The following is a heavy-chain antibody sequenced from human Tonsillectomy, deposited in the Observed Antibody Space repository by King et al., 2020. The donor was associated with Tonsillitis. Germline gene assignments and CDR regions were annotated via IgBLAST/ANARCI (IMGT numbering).Heavy chain of an antibody. CDR1: GGSITTSSYY. CDR2: IYYSGST. J-gene: IGHJ4*02. Sequence: QLQESGPGLVKPSETLSLTCTVSGGSITTSSYYWGWIRQPPGKGLEWIGSIYYSGSTYYNPSLRSRVTISVETAKNHFSLNLSSVTAADTAVYYCARHSGYYDSSGYSYDHWGQGTLVTVSS. D-gene: IGHD3-22*01. CDR3: ARHSGYYDSSGYSYDH. V-gene: IGHV4-39*01.